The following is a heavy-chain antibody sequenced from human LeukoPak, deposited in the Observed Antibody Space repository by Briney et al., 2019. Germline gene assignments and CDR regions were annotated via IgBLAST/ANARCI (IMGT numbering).Heavy chain of an antibody. CDR1: GFTVSSNY. Sequence: GGSLRLSCAASGFTVSSNYMGWVRQAPGEGLEWVSVIYSGGDTYYADSVKGRFTISRDNSKNMIYLEMSSLKAEDTAVYYCARDSSIFQGDLDYWGQGTLVTVSS. CDR2: IYSGGDT. CDR3: ARDSSIFQGDLDY. D-gene: IGHD3-3*02. J-gene: IGHJ4*02. V-gene: IGHV3-66*01.